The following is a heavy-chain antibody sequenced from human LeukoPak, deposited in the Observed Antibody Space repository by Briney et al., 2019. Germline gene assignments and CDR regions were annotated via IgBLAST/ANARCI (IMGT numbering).Heavy chain of an antibody. Sequence: GGSLRLSCAASGFTFSSYGMHWVRQAPGKGLEWVAVIWYDGGNKYYADSVKGRFTISRDNSKNTLYLQMNSLRAEDTAVYYCARDLQWPTQNWFDPWGQGTLVTVSS. D-gene: IGHD6-19*01. CDR3: ARDLQWPTQNWFDP. J-gene: IGHJ5*02. CDR1: GFTFSSYG. V-gene: IGHV3-33*01. CDR2: IWYDGGNK.